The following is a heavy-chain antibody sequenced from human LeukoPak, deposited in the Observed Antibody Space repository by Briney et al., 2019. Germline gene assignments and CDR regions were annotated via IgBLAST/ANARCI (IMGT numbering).Heavy chain of an antibody. J-gene: IGHJ4*02. V-gene: IGHV1-18*04. CDR1: GYTFTSYY. Sequence: ASVKVSCKASGYTFTSYYMHWVRQAPGQGLEWMGWISAYNGNTNYAQKLQGRVTMTTDTSTSTAYMELRSLRSDDTAVYYCARASSDIGGVGVNFDYWGQGTLVTVSS. CDR3: ARASSDIGGVGVNFDY. CDR2: ISAYNGNT. D-gene: IGHD1-26*01.